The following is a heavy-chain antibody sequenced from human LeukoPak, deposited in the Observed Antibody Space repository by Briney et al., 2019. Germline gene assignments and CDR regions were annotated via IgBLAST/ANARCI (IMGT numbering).Heavy chain of an antibody. D-gene: IGHD3-3*01. Sequence: SEALSLTCTVSGGSISSGGYYWSWIRQPPGKGLEWIGYIYHSGSTYYNPSLKSRVTISVDRSKNQFSLKLSSVTAADTAVYYCARFPQGILERNWFDPWGQGTLVTVSS. V-gene: IGHV4-30-2*01. CDR2: IYHSGST. J-gene: IGHJ5*02. CDR1: GGSISSGGYY. CDR3: ARFPQGILERNWFDP.